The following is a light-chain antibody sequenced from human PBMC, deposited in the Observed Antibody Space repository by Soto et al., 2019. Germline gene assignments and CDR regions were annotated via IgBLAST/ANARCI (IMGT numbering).Light chain of an antibody. CDR3: QQYIRWPLT. CDR1: QSVSASY. Sequence: EIVLTQSPGTLSLPPGERATLSCRASQSVSASYLAWYQQKPGQAPRLLIYGASTRATGIPARFSGSGSGTEFTLTITRLEPEDFAVYYCQQYIRWPLTFGGGTKVDIK. V-gene: IGKV3-20*01. J-gene: IGKJ4*01. CDR2: GAS.